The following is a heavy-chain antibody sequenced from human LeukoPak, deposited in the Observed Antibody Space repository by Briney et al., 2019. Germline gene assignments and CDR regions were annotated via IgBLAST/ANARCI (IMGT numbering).Heavy chain of an antibody. J-gene: IGHJ6*02. D-gene: IGHD2-2*01. CDR1: GYTFTGYY. V-gene: IGHV1-2*02. CDR2: INPNSGGT. CDR3: ARDLVVVVPAANYYYYYGMDV. Sequence: VASVKVSCKASGYTFTGYYMHWVRQAPGQGLEWMGWINPNSGGTNYAQKFQGRVTMTRDTSISTAYMELSRLRSDDTAVYYCARDLVVVVPAANYYYYYGMDVWGQGTTVTVSS.